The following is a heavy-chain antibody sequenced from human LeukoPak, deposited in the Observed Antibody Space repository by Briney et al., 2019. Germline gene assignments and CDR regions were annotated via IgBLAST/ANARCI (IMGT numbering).Heavy chain of an antibody. CDR1: GFTAINNY. V-gene: IGHV3-53*01. Sequence: PGGSLRLSCAASGFTAINNYMTWVRQAPGKGLEWVSVIYSGGTTHYADSVKGRFTISRDNSKNTLYLQMNNLRAEDTAVYYCASGSGSYRTPYYYMDVWGKGTTVTVSS. D-gene: IGHD3-10*01. CDR3: ASGSGSYRTPYYYMDV. J-gene: IGHJ6*03. CDR2: IYSGGTT.